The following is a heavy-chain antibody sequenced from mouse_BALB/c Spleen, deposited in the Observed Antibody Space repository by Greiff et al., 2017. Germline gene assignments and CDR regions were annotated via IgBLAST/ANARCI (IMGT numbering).Heavy chain of an antibody. CDR1: GISITSGNYR. D-gene: IGHD1-1*01. Sequence: VQLQQSGPGLVKPSQTVSLTCTVTGISITSGNYRWSWTRQFPGNKLEWIGYIYYSGTITYNPSLTSRTTITRDTSKNQFFLEMNSLTAEDTATYYCARDPYYGSSPHWYFDVWGAGTTVTVSS. CDR2: IYYSGTI. CDR3: ARDPYYGSSPHWYFDV. J-gene: IGHJ1*01. V-gene: IGHV3-5*02.